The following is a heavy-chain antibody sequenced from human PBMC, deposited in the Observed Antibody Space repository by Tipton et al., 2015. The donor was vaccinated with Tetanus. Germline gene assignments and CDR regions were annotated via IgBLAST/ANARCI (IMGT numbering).Heavy chain of an antibody. Sequence: GLVKPSETLSLTCSVSGGSVTNYYWSWIRQPAGKGLEWIGRIYTSESTNYNPSLKSRVTMSVDTSKNQFSLKLSSVTAADTAVYYCARMQRYGMDVWGHGTTVTVSS. D-gene: IGHD6-25*01. V-gene: IGHV4-4*07. CDR1: GGSVTNYY. CDR3: ARMQRYGMDV. J-gene: IGHJ6*02. CDR2: IYTSEST.